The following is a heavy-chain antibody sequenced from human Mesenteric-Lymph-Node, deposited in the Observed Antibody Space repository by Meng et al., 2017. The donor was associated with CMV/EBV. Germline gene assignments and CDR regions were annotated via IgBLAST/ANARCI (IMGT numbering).Heavy chain of an antibody. Sequence: CPFSGFSLSTSGLGVGWIRPPPGKALEWLALIYWDDDKRYSPSLKSRLTITKDTSKNQVVLTMTNMDPVDTATYYCAHRGMGGPFDYWGQGTLVTVSS. V-gene: IGHV2-5*02. CDR1: GFSLSTSGLG. CDR3: AHRGMGGPFDY. D-gene: IGHD3-16*01. CDR2: IYWDDDK. J-gene: IGHJ4*02.